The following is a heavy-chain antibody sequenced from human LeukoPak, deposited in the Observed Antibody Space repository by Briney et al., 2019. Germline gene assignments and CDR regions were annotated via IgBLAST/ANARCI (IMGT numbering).Heavy chain of an antibody. CDR2: INTSAGST. Sequence: GGSLRLSCAASGFTFSSYTMSWVRQAPGKGLEWVSDINTSAGSTYYADSVKGRFTISRDNSKNTLFLQMNSLRTEDTAVYYCAREDYGDYSRSLDPWGQGTLVTVSS. D-gene: IGHD4-17*01. CDR1: GFTFSSYT. CDR3: AREDYGDYSRSLDP. V-gene: IGHV3-23*01. J-gene: IGHJ5*02.